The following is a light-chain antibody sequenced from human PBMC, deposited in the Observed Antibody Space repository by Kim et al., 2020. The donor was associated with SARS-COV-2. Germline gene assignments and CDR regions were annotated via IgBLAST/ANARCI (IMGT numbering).Light chain of an antibody. Sequence: AIRMTQSPSSLSASTGDRVTITCRASQGISSYLAWYQQKPGKAPKLLIYAASTLQSGVPSRFSGSGSGTDFTLTISCLQSEDFATYYCQQYYSYPPGFGQGTKLEI. V-gene: IGKV1-8*01. CDR2: AAS. CDR1: QGISSY. J-gene: IGKJ2*03. CDR3: QQYYSYPPG.